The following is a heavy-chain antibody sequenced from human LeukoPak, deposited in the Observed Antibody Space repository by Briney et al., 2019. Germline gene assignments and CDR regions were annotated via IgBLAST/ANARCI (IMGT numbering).Heavy chain of an antibody. Sequence: GRSLRLSCAASGFTFSDYYMSWIRQAPGKGLEWVSYISSSGSTIYYADSVKGRFTISRDNAKNSLYLQMNSLRAEDTAVYYCASFERGSGVVWDDYWGQGTLVTVPS. CDR3: ASFERGSGVVWDDY. D-gene: IGHD2-21*01. CDR2: ISSSGSTI. CDR1: GFTFSDYY. J-gene: IGHJ4*02. V-gene: IGHV3-11*01.